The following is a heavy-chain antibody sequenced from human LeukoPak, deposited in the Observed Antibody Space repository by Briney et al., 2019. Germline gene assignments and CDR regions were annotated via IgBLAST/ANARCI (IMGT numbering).Heavy chain of an antibody. CDR1: GFNFSNYA. V-gene: IGHV3-30*01. D-gene: IGHD3-10*01. CDR2: ISSGGTYE. Sequence: PGKSLRLSCAASGFNFSNYAMHRVRQAPGKGLEWVSLISSGGTYEYYADSVKGRFTISRDNSKNTLYLQLNSLRAEDTAVYYCARDSTYYYDSGSSGPHYFDNWGQGTLVTVSS. J-gene: IGHJ4*02. CDR3: ARDSTYYYDSGSSGPHYFDN.